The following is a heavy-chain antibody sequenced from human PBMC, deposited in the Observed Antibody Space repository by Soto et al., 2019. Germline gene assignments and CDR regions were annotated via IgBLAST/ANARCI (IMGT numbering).Heavy chain of an antibody. CDR2: INPYTGGT. J-gene: IGHJ6*02. Sequence: QVQLVQSGSEVKEPGASVKVSCKTSGYTFTGYYVLWVRQAPGQGPECMGWINPYTGGTNYAQKFQGRVTMTMDTSISTAYMELSKLIYDDTAVYYCATQFHHCGGDCYRGPYFGMDVWGQGTTVTVSS. D-gene: IGHD2-21*02. V-gene: IGHV1-2*02. CDR1: GYTFTGYY. CDR3: ATQFHHCGGDCYRGPYFGMDV.